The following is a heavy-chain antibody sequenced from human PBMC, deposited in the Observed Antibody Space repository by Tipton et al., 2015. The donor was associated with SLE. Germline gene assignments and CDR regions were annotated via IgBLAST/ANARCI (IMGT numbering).Heavy chain of an antibody. J-gene: IGHJ4*02. CDR2: IKQDGSEK. CDR3: ARGYCSGGNCYSRPDY. D-gene: IGHD2-15*01. Sequence: GSLRLSCEASGFTFSRYWMTWVRQAPGKGLEWVASIKQDGSEKFSVDSVKGRFSISRDNAKNTLYLQMNSVRAEDTAMYYCARGYCSGGNCYSRPDYWGQGTLVTVSS. CDR1: GFTFSRYW. V-gene: IGHV3-7*01.